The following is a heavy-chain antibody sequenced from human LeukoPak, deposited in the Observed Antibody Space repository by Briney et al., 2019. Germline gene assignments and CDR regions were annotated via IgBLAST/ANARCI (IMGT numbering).Heavy chain of an antibody. D-gene: IGHD2-15*01. V-gene: IGHV3-30*04. CDR2: ISYDGSNK. CDR3: ASQVALGY. Sequence: GGSLRLSCAASGFTFSSYAMHWVRQAPGKGLEWVAVISYDGSNKYYADSVKGRFTISRDNSKNTLYLQMNSLRVDDTAIYYCASQVALGYWGQGILVAVSS. CDR1: GFTFSSYA. J-gene: IGHJ4*02.